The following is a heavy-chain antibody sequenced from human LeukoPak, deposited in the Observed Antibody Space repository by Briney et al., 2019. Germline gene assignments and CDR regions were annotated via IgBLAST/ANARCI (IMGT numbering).Heavy chain of an antibody. CDR2: INHSGST. D-gene: IGHD3-22*01. CDR3: ARGRRSGVITTGPFFDY. Sequence: SETLSLTCAVYGGSFSGYYWSWIRQPPGKGLEWIGEINHSGSTNYNPSLKSRVTISVDTSKNQFSLKLSSVTAADTAVYYCARGRRSGVITTGPFFDYWGQGTLVTVSS. J-gene: IGHJ4*02. CDR1: GGSFSGYY. V-gene: IGHV4-34*01.